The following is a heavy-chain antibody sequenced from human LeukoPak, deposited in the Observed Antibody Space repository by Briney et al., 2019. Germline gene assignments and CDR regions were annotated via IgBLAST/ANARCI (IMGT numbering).Heavy chain of an antibody. CDR3: ARDRGYSYGYRSPLDY. CDR1: GFTFSSYW. Sequence: GGSLRLSCAASGFTFSSYWMHWVRQAPGMGLAWVSRINSDGSSTSYADSVKGRFTISRDNAKNTLYLQMNSLRAEDTAVYSCARDRGYSYGYRSPLDYWGQGTLVTVSS. J-gene: IGHJ4*02. D-gene: IGHD5-18*01. V-gene: IGHV3-74*01. CDR2: INSDGSST.